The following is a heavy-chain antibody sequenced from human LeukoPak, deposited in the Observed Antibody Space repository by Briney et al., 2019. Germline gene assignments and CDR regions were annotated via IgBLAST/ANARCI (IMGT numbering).Heavy chain of an antibody. J-gene: IGHJ4*02. CDR2: INHSGST. D-gene: IGHD6-13*01. Sequence: SETLSLTCAVYGGSFSGYYWSWIRQPPGKGLEWIGEINHSGSTNYNPSLKSRVTISVDTSKNQFPLKLSSVTAADTAVYYCARQRKIAAAGTRFDYWGQGTLVTVSS. CDR3: ARQRKIAAAGTRFDY. V-gene: IGHV4-34*01. CDR1: GGSFSGYY.